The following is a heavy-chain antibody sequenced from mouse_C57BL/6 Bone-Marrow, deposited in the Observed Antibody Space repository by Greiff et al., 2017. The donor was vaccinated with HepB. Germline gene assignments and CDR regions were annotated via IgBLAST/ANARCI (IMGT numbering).Heavy chain of an antibody. V-gene: IGHV1-81*01. D-gene: IGHD1-1*01. CDR1: GYTFTSYG. Sequence: ESGAELARPGASVKLSCKASGYTFTSYGISWVKQRTGQGLEWIGEIYPRSGNTYYNEKFKGKATLTADKSSSPASMELRSLTSEDSAVYFCARSDYGSSDGGAYWGQGTLVTVSA. J-gene: IGHJ3*01. CDR2: IYPRSGNT. CDR3: ARSDYGSSDGGAY.